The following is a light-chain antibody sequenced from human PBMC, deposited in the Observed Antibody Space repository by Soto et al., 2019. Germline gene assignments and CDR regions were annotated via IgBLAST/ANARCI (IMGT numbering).Light chain of an antibody. CDR1: QSVISSY. Sequence: EIVLTQSPGPLSLSPGERASLSCRASQSVISSYLAWYQQKPGQAPRLLIYGASNRATGIPDRFSGSGSGTDFTLTISRLEPEYFAMYFCQQYHSSPPTFTFGQGTKLEI. V-gene: IGKV3-20*01. J-gene: IGKJ2*01. CDR2: GAS. CDR3: QQYHSSPPTFT.